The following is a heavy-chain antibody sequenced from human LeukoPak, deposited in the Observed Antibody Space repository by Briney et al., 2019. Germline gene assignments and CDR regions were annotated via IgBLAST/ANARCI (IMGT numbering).Heavy chain of an antibody. V-gene: IGHV4-59*08. Sequence: SETLSLTCTVSGGSISSYYWSWIRQPPGKGMEWIGYIYYSGSTNYNPSLMSRATISVDTSKNQFSLKLSSVTAADTAVYYCARVGLPYSSGWYPFDYWGQGTLVTVSS. CDR1: GGSISSYY. CDR2: IYYSGST. CDR3: ARVGLPYSSGWYPFDY. J-gene: IGHJ4*02. D-gene: IGHD6-19*01.